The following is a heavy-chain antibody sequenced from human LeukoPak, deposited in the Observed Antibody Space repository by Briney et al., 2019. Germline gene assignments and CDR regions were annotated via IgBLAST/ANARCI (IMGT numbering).Heavy chain of an antibody. CDR3: ANGAMSFSSCPLHIGDY. V-gene: IGHV3-30*02. J-gene: IGHJ4*02. CDR2: IRYDGSYK. D-gene: IGHD6-6*01. CDR1: GFTFRGYG. Sequence: GGSLRLSCAASGFTFRGYGMYWVRQAPGKGLEWVAFIRYDGSYKYYPDSVKDRFTISRDNSKNTLYVQMTSLRAEDTAVYYCANGAMSFSSCPLHIGDYWGQGTLVTVSS.